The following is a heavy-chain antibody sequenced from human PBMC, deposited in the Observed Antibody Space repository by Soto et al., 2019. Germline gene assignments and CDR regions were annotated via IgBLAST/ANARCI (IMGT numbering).Heavy chain of an antibody. D-gene: IGHD5-12*01. CDR2: INHSGST. J-gene: IGHJ6*02. CDR1: GGSSSGYY. CDR3: ARGRWLRRGYYYGMDV. Sequence: SEILSLTYAVYGGSSSGYYWSWFRQPPGKGLEWIGEINHSGSTNYNPSLKSRVTISVDTSKNQFSLKLSSVTAADTAVYYCARGRWLRRGYYYGMDVWGQGTTVTVS. V-gene: IGHV4-34*01.